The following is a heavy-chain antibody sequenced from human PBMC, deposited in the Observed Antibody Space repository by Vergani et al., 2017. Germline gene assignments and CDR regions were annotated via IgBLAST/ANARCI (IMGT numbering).Heavy chain of an antibody. Sequence: QVQLVESGGGVVQPGRSLRLSCAASGFTFSSYAMHWVRQAPGKGLEWVAVISYDGSNKYYADSVKGRFTISRDNSKNTLYLQMNCLRAEDTAVYYCARVGYYGSGSYYRAPYDYWGQGTLVTVSS. CDR1: GFTFSSYA. D-gene: IGHD3-10*01. CDR2: ISYDGSNK. J-gene: IGHJ4*02. CDR3: ARVGYYGSGSYYRAPYDY. V-gene: IGHV3-30-3*01.